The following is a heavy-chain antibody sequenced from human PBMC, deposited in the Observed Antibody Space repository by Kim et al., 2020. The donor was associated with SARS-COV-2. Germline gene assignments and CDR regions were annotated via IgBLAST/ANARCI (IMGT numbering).Heavy chain of an antibody. CDR3: ARDASSSWPYYYYGMDV. D-gene: IGHD6-13*01. V-gene: IGHV4-38-2*02. CDR2: IYHSGST. CDR1: GYSISSGYY. Sequence: SETLSLTCTVSGYSISSGYYWGWIRQPPGKGLEWIGSIYHSGSTYYNPSLKSRVTISVDTSKNQFSLKLSSVTAADTAVYYCARDASSSWPYYYYGMDV. J-gene: IGHJ6*01.